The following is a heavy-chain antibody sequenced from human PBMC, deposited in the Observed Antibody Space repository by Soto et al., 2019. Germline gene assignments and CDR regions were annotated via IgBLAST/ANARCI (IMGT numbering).Heavy chain of an antibody. J-gene: IGHJ5*02. CDR2: IGTAGDT. V-gene: IGHV3-13*01. Sequence: PGGSLRLSCAASGFTFSSYDMHWVRQATGKGLEWVSAIGTAGDTYYPGSVKGRFTISRENAKNSLYLQMNSLRAGDTVVYYCARGPQYGDYSGNWFDPWGQGTLVTVSS. CDR3: ARGPQYGDYSGNWFDP. D-gene: IGHD4-17*01. CDR1: GFTFSSYD.